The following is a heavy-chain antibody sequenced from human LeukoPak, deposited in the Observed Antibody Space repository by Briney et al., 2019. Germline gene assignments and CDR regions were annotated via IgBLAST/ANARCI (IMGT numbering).Heavy chain of an antibody. CDR1: GFTFSNAW. CDR3: ARGAREDSSGYFPGGNWFDP. CDR2: IKSKTDGGTT. Sequence: PGGSLRLSCAASGFTFSNAWMSWVRQAPGKGLEWVGRIKSKTDGGTTDYAAPVKGRFTISRDDSKNTLYLQMNSLRAEDTAVYYCARGAREDSSGYFPGGNWFDPWGQGTLVTVSS. D-gene: IGHD3-22*01. J-gene: IGHJ5*02. V-gene: IGHV3-15*01.